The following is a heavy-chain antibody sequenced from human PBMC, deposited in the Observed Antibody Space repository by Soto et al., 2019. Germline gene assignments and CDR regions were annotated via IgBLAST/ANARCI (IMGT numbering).Heavy chain of an antibody. V-gene: IGHV3-7*05. Sequence: VQLVESGGDLVQPGGSLRLSCAASGFSFSSYWMSWVRQAPGKGLEWVANINRYGSERYHIDAVQGRFTISRDTAKDSRYLQRNSLRAEDTVVYYCAIDYLLRGMANGFDPCGQGTLVTVSA. CDR1: GFSFSSYW. J-gene: IGHJ5*02. D-gene: IGHD1-1*01. CDR3: AIDYLLRGMANGFDP. CDR2: INRYGSER.